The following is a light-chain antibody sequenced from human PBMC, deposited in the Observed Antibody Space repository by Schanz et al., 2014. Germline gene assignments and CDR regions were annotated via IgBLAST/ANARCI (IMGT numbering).Light chain of an antibody. CDR1: SSNIGANY. Sequence: QSVLTQPPSASGTPRQRVTISCSGTSSNIGANYVNWYQQLPGTAPKLLIYRNNQRPSGVPDRVSGSKSGTSASLAISGLRSEDEADYYCHSYDTSLAGQVFGTGTKLTVL. J-gene: IGLJ1*01. CDR3: HSYDTSLAGQV. V-gene: IGLV1-47*01. CDR2: RNN.